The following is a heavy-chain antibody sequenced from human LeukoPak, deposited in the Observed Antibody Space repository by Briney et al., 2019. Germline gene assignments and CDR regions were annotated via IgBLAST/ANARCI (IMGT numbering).Heavy chain of an antibody. J-gene: IGHJ4*02. CDR1: GFIFSSYA. CDR2: IGSSGGDT. D-gene: IGHD7-27*01. V-gene: IGHV3-23*01. Sequence: PGGSLRLSCAASGFIFSSYAMSWVRQAPGKGLEWVSAIGSSGGDTYYADSVKGRFTISRDNSKNTLYLQMNSLRAEDTAVYYCAKGLSNWGIGVDFDSWGQGTLVTVSS. CDR3: AKGLSNWGIGVDFDS.